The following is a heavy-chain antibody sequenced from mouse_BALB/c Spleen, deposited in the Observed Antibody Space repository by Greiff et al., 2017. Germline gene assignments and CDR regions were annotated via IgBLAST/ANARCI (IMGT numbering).Heavy chain of an antibody. CDR1: GYSITSGYY. CDR2: ISYDGSN. D-gene: IGHD1-1*01. Sequence: VQLQQSGPGLGKPSQSLSLTCSVTGYSITSGYYWNWIRQFPGNKLEWMGYISYDGSNNYNPSLKNRISITRDTSKNQFFLKLNSVTTEDTATYYCASYYGSSYWYFDVWGAGTTVTVSS. V-gene: IGHV3-6*02. CDR3: ASYYGSSYWYFDV. J-gene: IGHJ1*01.